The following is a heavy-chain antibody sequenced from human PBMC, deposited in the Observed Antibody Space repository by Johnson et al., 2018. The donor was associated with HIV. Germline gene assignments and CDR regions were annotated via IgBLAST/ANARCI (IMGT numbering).Heavy chain of an antibody. J-gene: IGHJ3*02. V-gene: IGHV3-30*02. CDR1: GFTFSSYG. Sequence: QMQLVESGGGVVQPGGSLRLSCAASGFTFSSYGMHWVRQAPGKGLEWVAFIRYDGSSTSYADSVKGRFTISRDNAKNTLYLQMDSLGAEDTAVYYCARVQLLADDVFNIWGQGTMVTVSS. D-gene: IGHD3-10*01. CDR2: IRYDGSST. CDR3: ARVQLLADDVFNI.